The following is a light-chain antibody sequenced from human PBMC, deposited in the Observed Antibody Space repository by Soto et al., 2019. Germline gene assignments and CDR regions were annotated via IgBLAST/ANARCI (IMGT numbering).Light chain of an antibody. CDR2: GAS. J-gene: IGKJ4*01. CDR3: QQYAGSPLT. Sequence: GLTQSPGTLSLSLGEKATLSCRASQRVTAFLAWYQQKPGQAPRLLIYGASGRATGIPDRFSGSGSGTDFTLTISKLEPDDFAVYYCQQYAGSPLTFGGGTKVEFK. CDR1: QRVTAF. V-gene: IGKV3-20*01.